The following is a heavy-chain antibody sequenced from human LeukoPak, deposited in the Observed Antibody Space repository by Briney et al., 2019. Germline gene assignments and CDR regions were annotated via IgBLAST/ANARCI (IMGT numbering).Heavy chain of an antibody. Sequence: SGTLSLTCAVSGGSISSSNWWSWVRQPPGKGLEWIGEIYHSGSTNYNPSLKSRVTISVDKSKNQFSLKLSSVTAADTAVYYCARYGGYVWGSYRTVDYWGQGTLVTVSS. CDR3: ARYGGYVWGSYRTVDY. J-gene: IGHJ4*02. D-gene: IGHD3-16*02. CDR2: IYHSGST. V-gene: IGHV4-4*02. CDR1: GGSISSSNW.